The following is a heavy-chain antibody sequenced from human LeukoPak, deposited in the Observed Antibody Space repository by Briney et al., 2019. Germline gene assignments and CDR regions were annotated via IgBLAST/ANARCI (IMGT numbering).Heavy chain of an antibody. D-gene: IGHD1-26*01. V-gene: IGHV3-7*05. J-gene: IGHJ6*02. Sequence: PGGSLRLSCAASASTFRTYWMSWVRQAPGKGLEWVAVIKPDGSEKYYVDSVKGLFTISRDNTKNSLYLQMTSLRAEDTAVYYCTRDASGDTNSGPRMDVWGQGTTVTVSS. CDR3: TRDASGDTNSGPRMDV. CDR1: ASTFRTYW. CDR2: IKPDGSEK.